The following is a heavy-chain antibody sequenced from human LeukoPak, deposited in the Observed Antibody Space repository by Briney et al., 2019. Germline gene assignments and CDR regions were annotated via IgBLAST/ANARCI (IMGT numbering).Heavy chain of an antibody. V-gene: IGHV1-18*01. D-gene: IGHD3-22*01. Sequence: ASVKVSCKASGYTFTSYGMSWVRQAPGQGLEWMGWIRAYNGNTHYAQKLQGRVTMTTDTSTSTAYMELRSLRSDDTAVYYCARDEARYSSGYYPNWFDPWGQGTLVTVSS. J-gene: IGHJ5*02. CDR1: GYTFTSYG. CDR3: ARDEARYSSGYYPNWFDP. CDR2: IRAYNGNT.